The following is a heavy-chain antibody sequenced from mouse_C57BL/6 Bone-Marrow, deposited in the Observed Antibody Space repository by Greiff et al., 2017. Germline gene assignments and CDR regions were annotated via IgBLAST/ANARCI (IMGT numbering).Heavy chain of an antibody. CDR3: ARDGYSWYFDV. V-gene: IGHV1-66*01. Sequence: VQLVESGPELVKPGASVKISCKASGYSFTSYYIHWVKQRPGQGLEWIGWIYPGSGNTKYNEKFKGKATLTADTSSSTAYMQLSSLTSEDSAVYYCARDGYSWYFDVWGTGTTVTVSS. J-gene: IGHJ1*03. D-gene: IGHD2-3*01. CDR1: GYSFTSYY. CDR2: IYPGSGNT.